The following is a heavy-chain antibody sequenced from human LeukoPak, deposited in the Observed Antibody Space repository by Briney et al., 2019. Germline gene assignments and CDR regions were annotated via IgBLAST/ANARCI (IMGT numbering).Heavy chain of an antibody. CDR1: GFTFSSYA. CDR2: ISYDGSNK. CDR3: AVLPSEY. V-gene: IGHV3-30*04. J-gene: IGHJ4*02. Sequence: PGGSLRLSCAASGFTFSSYAMHWVRQAPGKGLEWVAVISYDGSNKYYADSVKGRFTISRDNSKNTLYLRMNSLRAEDTAVYYCAVLPSEYWGQGTLVTVSS.